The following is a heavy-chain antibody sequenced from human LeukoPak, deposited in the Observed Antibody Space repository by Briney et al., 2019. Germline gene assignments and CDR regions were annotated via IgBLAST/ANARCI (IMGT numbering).Heavy chain of an antibody. CDR3: ARADDSTDAFDI. CDR2: IYCSDGST. Sequence: GASVKVSCKTSGYTFTTYYIHWVRQAPGQGLEWMGSIYCSDGSTIYGQKFQGRVTITRDTSTSTVYMDLSGLRSEDTAVYYCARADDSTDAFDIWGQGTMVTVSS. D-gene: IGHD3-22*01. CDR1: GYTFTTYY. V-gene: IGHV1-46*01. J-gene: IGHJ3*02.